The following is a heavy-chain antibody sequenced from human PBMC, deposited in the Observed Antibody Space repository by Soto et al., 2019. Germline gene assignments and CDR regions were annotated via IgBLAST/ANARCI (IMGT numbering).Heavy chain of an antibody. CDR1: GFSFSSYW. V-gene: IGHV3-7*01. J-gene: IGHJ4*02. CDR3: ARDLKLFY. CDR2: IKQDGSEK. D-gene: IGHD2-21*01. Sequence: GGSLRLSCAASGFSFSSYWMSWVRQAPGKGLEWVANIKQDGSEKYYVDSVKGRFTISRGNAKNSLYPQMNSLRAEDTAAYYCARDLKLFYWGQGTLVTVSS.